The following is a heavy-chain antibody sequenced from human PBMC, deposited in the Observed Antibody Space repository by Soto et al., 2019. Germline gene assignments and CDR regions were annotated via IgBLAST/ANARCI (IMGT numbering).Heavy chain of an antibody. CDR3: ARDSVVTIFGVVILGWGAFDI. V-gene: IGHV3-30-3*01. CDR2: ISYDGSNK. D-gene: IGHD3-3*01. Sequence: GGSLRLSCAASGFTFSNYAMHWVRQAPGKGLEWVAVISYDGSNKYYADSVKGRFTISRDNSKNTLYLQMNSLRAEDTAVYYCARDSVVTIFGVVILGWGAFDIWGQGTMVTVSS. J-gene: IGHJ3*02. CDR1: GFTFSNYA.